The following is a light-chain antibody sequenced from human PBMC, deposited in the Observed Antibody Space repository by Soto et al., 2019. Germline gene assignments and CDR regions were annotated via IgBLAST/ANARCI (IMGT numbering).Light chain of an antibody. Sequence: DIQMTQSPSSLSASVGDRVTITCRASQSISSYLNWYQQKPGKAPKLLIYAASSLQSGLPPTFSGSGSGSDFALPISSLQPGDFGTYYCQQCYSTPPTVGGGTKVDI. CDR3: QQCYSTPPT. J-gene: IGKJ4*01. CDR1: QSISSY. CDR2: AAS. V-gene: IGKV1-39*01.